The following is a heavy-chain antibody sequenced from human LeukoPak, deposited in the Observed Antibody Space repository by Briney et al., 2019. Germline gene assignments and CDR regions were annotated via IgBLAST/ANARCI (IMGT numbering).Heavy chain of an antibody. CDR3: ARALSGISTSSPLSP. D-gene: IGHD1-26*01. Sequence: GRSLRLSCSASGXTFSSYAMHWVRQAPGKGLESVAVITYDGSNKYYADFVKGSFTISRDNSKNTLYLQMNSLRAEDTAVYYCARALSGISTSSPLSPWGQGTLVTVSS. V-gene: IGHV3-30-3*01. CDR1: GXTFSSYA. J-gene: IGHJ5*02. CDR2: ITYDGSNK.